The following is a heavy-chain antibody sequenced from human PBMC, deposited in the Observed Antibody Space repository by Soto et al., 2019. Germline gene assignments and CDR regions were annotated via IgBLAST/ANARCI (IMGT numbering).Heavy chain of an antibody. D-gene: IGHD1-26*01. CDR1: GYTFTNFG. Sequence: GASVKVSCKASGYTFTNFGISWVRQAPGQGLEWMGWISAYNGNTNYAQKFQGRVTMTTDTSTSTAYMEVRSLRFDDTAVYYCARLGGSYAVPHFDYWGQGTLVTVSS. J-gene: IGHJ4*02. CDR2: ISAYNGNT. CDR3: ARLGGSYAVPHFDY. V-gene: IGHV1-18*01.